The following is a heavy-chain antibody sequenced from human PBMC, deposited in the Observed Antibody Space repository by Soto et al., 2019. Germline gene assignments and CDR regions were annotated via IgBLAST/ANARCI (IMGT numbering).Heavy chain of an antibody. D-gene: IGHD3-22*01. CDR3: ARVPDYYDSQDGMDD. J-gene: IGHJ6*02. CDR1: GYTFTSYY. V-gene: IGHV1-46*01. Sequence: GASVKFSFKASGYTFTSYYMHWVRQAPGQVLECMGIINPSGGSTSYAQKFQGRVTMTRDTSTSKVYMELSSLRSEDTAVYYCARVPDYYDSQDGMDDWGQGTTVNDSS. CDR2: INPSGGST.